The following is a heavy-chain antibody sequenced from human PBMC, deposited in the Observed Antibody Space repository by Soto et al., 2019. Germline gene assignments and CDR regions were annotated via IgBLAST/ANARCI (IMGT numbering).Heavy chain of an antibody. CDR2: ISYDGSKK. Sequence: QVQLVESGGGVVQPGRSLRLSCAASGFTFSSDAMHWVRQALGKGLEWVAVISYDGSKKYYADSVKGRFTISRDNSKNTLYLQMNSLRAEDRAVYYCAGAYAAITPGDYWGQGTLVTVSS. CDR1: GFTFSSDA. CDR3: AGAYAAITPGDY. D-gene: IGHD1-20*01. V-gene: IGHV3-30-3*01. J-gene: IGHJ4*02.